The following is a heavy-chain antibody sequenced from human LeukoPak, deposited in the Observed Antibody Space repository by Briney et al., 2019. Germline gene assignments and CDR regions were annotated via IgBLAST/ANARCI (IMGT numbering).Heavy chain of an antibody. CDR1: GFTFSSYS. V-gene: IGHV3-21*06. CDR2: ISSSSTYI. Sequence: GGSLGLSCAASGFTFSSYSMNWVRQAPGKGLEWVSSISSSSTYIYHADSVKGRFTISRDNAKNSLYLHMNSLRAEDTAVYYCARGHGPGIAVTICDSWGQGTLVTVSS. J-gene: IGHJ4*02. CDR3: ARGHGPGIAVTICDS. D-gene: IGHD6-19*01.